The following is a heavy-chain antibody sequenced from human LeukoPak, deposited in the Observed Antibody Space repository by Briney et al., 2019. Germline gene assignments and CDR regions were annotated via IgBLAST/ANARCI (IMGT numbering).Heavy chain of an antibody. CDR3: ARPSYYGGNSLFDY. D-gene: IGHD4-23*01. CDR2: ISGSGGST. J-gene: IGHJ4*02. CDR1: GFTFSSYA. V-gene: IGHV3-23*01. Sequence: GGSLRLSCAASGFTFSSYAMSWVRQAPGKGLEWVSAISGSGGSTYYADSVKGRFTISRDNAKNSLYLQMNSLRAEDTAVFYCARPSYYGGNSLFDYWGQGTLVTVSS.